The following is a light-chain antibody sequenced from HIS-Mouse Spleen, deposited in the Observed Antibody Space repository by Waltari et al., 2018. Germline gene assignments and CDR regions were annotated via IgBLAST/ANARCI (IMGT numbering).Light chain of an antibody. V-gene: IGLV2-14*03. Sequence: QSALTQPASVSGSPGHSITISCTGTSSDVGGYTYVSWYQQHPGKAPKLMIYDVSNRPSGVSNRFSGSKSGNTASLTISGLQAEDEADYYCSSYTSSSTWVFGGGTKLTVL. CDR3: SSYTSSSTWV. CDR2: DVS. J-gene: IGLJ3*02. CDR1: SSDVGGYTY.